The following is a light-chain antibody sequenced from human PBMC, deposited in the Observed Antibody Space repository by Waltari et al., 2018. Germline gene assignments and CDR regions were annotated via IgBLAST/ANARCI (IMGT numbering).Light chain of an antibody. V-gene: IGKV4-1*01. CDR3: HQYDSTPQT. Sequence: DIVLTQSPEFMAVSLGERATLNCKSSQSLLFNSDSKSYLAWYQQRRGQPPTLLIYWASTRESGIPDRFNGSGSGTDFSLTISSLQAEDAAAYYCHQYDSTPQTFGQGTKVEVK. J-gene: IGKJ1*01. CDR1: QSLLFNSDSKSY. CDR2: WAS.